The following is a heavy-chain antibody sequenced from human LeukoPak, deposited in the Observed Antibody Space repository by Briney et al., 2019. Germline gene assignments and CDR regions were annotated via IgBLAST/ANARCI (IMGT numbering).Heavy chain of an antibody. V-gene: IGHV1-2*02. CDR1: GYTFTDYY. Sequence: VASVKVSCKASGYTFTDYYMHWVRQAPGQGLEWMGWINPHSGGTDHAQKFQGRVTMTRDTSISTAYMELSRLRSDDTAVYYCSRLEPSLRGPTFDYWGQGTPVTVSS. CDR2: INPHSGGT. J-gene: IGHJ4*02. D-gene: IGHD4-17*01. CDR3: SRLEPSLRGPTFDY.